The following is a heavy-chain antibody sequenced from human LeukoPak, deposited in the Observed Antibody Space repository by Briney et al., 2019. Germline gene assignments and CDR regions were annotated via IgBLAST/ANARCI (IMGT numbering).Heavy chain of an antibody. CDR2: INHSGST. Sequence: SETLSLTCAVYGGSFSGYYWSWIRQPPGKGLEWIGEINHSGSTNYNPSLKSRVTISVDTSKNQFSLKLSSVTAADTAVYYCARDRSDYDFWSGYSNWFDPWGQGTLVTVSS. J-gene: IGHJ5*02. D-gene: IGHD3-3*01. CDR3: ARDRSDYDFWSGYSNWFDP. V-gene: IGHV4-34*01. CDR1: GGSFSGYY.